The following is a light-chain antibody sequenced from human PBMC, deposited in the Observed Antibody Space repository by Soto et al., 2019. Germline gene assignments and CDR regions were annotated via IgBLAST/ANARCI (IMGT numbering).Light chain of an antibody. Sequence: QSVLTQPASVSGSPGQSITISCTGTSSDVGGYNYVSWYQQHPGKAPKLMIYGVANRPSGVSARFSGSKSGSTASLTISGLQAEDEADYYCCSYAHGSIYVFGTGTKGTVL. CDR2: GVA. V-gene: IGLV2-14*01. CDR1: SSDVGGYNY. CDR3: CSYAHGSIYV. J-gene: IGLJ1*01.